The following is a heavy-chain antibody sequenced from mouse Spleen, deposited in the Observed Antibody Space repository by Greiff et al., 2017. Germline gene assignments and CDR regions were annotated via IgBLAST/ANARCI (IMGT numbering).Heavy chain of an antibody. CDR3: ASLMVPDYYAMDD. D-gene: IGHD2-1*01. J-gene: IGHJ4*01. CDR2: IWTGGGT. Sequence: VMLVESGPGLVAPSQSLSITCTVSGFSLTSYAISWVLQPPGKGLEWLGVIWTGGGTNYNSALKSRLSISKDNSKSQVFLKMNSLQTDDTARYYCASLMVPDYYAMDDWGQGTSVTVSS. CDR1: GFSLTSYA. V-gene: IGHV2-9-1*01.